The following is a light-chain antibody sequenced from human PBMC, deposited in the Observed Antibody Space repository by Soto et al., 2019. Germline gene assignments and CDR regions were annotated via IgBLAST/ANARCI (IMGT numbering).Light chain of an antibody. CDR2: EVS. Sequence: QSVLTQPASVSGSPGQSITISCTGTSSDVGSYNLVSWYQQHPGKAPKLMIYEVSKRPSGVSKRFSGSKSGNTASLTISGLQAEDEADYYCCSYAGSSTLYVFGTGTKLTVL. CDR3: CSYAGSSTLYV. J-gene: IGLJ1*01. CDR1: SSDVGSYNL. V-gene: IGLV2-23*02.